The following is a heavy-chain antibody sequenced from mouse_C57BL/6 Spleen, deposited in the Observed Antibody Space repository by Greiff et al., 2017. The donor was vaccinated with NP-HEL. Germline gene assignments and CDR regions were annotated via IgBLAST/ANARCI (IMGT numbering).Heavy chain of an antibody. Sequence: EVQVVESGEGLVKPGGSLKLSCAASGFTFSSYAMSWVRQTPEKRLEWVAYISSGGDYIYYADTMTGRFTISRDNARNTLYLQMSSLKSEDTAMYYCTRDNYYGSSFDYWGQGTTLTVSS. V-gene: IGHV5-9-1*02. CDR2: ISSGGDYI. CDR1: GFTFSSYA. J-gene: IGHJ2*01. CDR3: TRDNYYGSSFDY. D-gene: IGHD1-1*01.